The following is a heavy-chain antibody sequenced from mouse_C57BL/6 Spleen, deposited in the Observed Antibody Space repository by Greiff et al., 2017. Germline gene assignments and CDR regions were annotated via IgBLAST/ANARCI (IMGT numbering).Heavy chain of an antibody. CDR1: GFTFSSYA. J-gene: IGHJ3*01. CDR2: ISDGGSYT. Sequence: EVQLVESGGGLVKPGGSLKLSCAASGFTFSSYALSWVRQTPEKRLEWVATISDGGSYTYYPDNVKGRFTSSRDNAKNNLYLQMSHLKSEDTAMYYCARESPWFAYWGQGTLVTVSA. CDR3: ARESPWFAY. V-gene: IGHV5-4*01.